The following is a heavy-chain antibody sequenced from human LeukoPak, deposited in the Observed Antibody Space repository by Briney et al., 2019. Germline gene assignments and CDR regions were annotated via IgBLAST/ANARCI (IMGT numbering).Heavy chain of an antibody. Sequence: GASVKVSCKASGCTFSSYAISWVRQAPGQGLEWMGRIIPIFGTANYAQKFQGRVTITTDESTSTAYMELSSLRSEDTAVYYCASEYCSGGSCYGGRSDYWGQGTLVTVSS. D-gene: IGHD2-15*01. J-gene: IGHJ4*02. CDR1: GCTFSSYA. V-gene: IGHV1-69*05. CDR2: IIPIFGTA. CDR3: ASEYCSGGSCYGGRSDY.